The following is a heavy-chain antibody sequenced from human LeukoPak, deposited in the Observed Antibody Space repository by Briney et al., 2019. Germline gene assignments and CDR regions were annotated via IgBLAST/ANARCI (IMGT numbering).Heavy chain of an antibody. D-gene: IGHD3-22*01. CDR2: IFYSGSA. CDR3: TRGAFYYDTSGLESVWYFDY. J-gene: IGHJ4*02. V-gene: IGHV4-38-2*01. Sequence: SETLSLTCAVSGYSISSGYYWGWIRQPPGKGLEWIVSIFYSGSAYYNPSLKSRVTISIDTSKNQFSLKLSSVTAADTAMYYCTRGAFYYDTSGLESVWYFDYWGQGTLVTVSS. CDR1: GYSISSGYY.